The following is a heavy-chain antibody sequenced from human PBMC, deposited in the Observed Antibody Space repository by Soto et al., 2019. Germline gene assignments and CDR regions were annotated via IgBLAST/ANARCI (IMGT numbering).Heavy chain of an antibody. CDR2: IIPIFGTA. J-gene: IGHJ5*02. CDR3: ARELYGSGSLHP. V-gene: IGHV1-69*13. D-gene: IGHD3-10*01. CDR1: GGTFSSYA. Sequence: GASVKVSCKASGGTFSSYAISWVRQAPGQGLEWMGGIIPIFGTANYAQKFQGRVTITAGESTSTAYMELSSLRSEDTAVYYRARELYGSGSLHPWGQGTLVTVSS.